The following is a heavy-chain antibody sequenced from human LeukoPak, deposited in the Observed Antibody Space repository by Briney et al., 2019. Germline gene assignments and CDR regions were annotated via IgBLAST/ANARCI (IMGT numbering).Heavy chain of an antibody. CDR3: ARAPQWFSVWYFDY. D-gene: IGHD3-16*01. CDR2: INPNSGGT. Sequence: ASVKVSCKASGYTFTGYYMHWVRQAPGQGLEWMGWINPNSGGTNYAQKFQGRVTISVDTSKNQFSLKLSSVTAADTAVYYCARAPQWFSVWYFDYWGQGTLVTVSS. J-gene: IGHJ4*02. V-gene: IGHV1-2*02. CDR1: GYTFTGYY.